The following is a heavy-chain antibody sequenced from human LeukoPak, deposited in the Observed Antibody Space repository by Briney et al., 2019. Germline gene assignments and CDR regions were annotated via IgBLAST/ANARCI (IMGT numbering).Heavy chain of an antibody. Sequence: SETLSLTCTVSGGSISSYYWSWIRQPAGKGLEWIGRIYTSGSTNYNPSLKSRVTMSVDTSKNQFSLKLSSVTAADTAVYYCARGGRPHSSSSDYYYYYMDVWGKGTTVTVSS. D-gene: IGHD6-6*01. CDR1: GGSISSYY. CDR3: ARGGRPHSSSSDYYYYYMDV. CDR2: IYTSGST. V-gene: IGHV4-4*07. J-gene: IGHJ6*03.